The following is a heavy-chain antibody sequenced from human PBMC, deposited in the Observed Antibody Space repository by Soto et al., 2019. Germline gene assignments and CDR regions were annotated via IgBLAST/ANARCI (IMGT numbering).Heavy chain of an antibody. D-gene: IGHD5-12*01. CDR1: GFNCNFYW. Sequence: EVLLVESGGGLVQPGGSLRLSCAASGFNCNFYWMHWVRQAPGKGLVWVSRIHGDGSTADYADSVKGRFTISRDNAKNTLFLQMDSLRVEDTAVYYCVRDSPTNLEDADTVASWFDPWGQGTLVTVSS. V-gene: IGHV3-74*01. CDR2: IHGDGSTA. CDR3: VRDSPTNLEDADTVASWFDP. J-gene: IGHJ5*02.